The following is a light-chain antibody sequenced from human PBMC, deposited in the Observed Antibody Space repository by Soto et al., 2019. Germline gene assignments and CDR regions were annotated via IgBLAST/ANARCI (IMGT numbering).Light chain of an antibody. CDR2: DAS. CDR1: QSISWD. V-gene: IGKV1-5*01. CDR3: QQYSTYPVT. Sequence: EIQMTQSPSTLSSSVGDRVTISCRASQSISWDLAWYQRTPGKAPKLLIYDASKVETGVPARFSGSGSGTEFSLIIIRLQDDDFATYYCQQYSTYPVTFGGGTKVEI. J-gene: IGKJ4*01.